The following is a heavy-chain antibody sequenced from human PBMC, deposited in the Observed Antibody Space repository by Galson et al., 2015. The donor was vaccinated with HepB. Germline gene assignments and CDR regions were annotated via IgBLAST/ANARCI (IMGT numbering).Heavy chain of an antibody. Sequence: SLRLSCAASGFTFSSYAMHWVRQAPGKGLEWVAVISYDGSNKYYADSVKGRFTISRDNSKNTLYLQMNSLRAEDTAVYYCARDRKVGGRWLQLWGSWFDPWGQGTLVTVSS. CDR3: ARDRKVGGRWLQLWGSWFDP. J-gene: IGHJ5*02. CDR2: ISYDGSNK. V-gene: IGHV3-30-3*01. D-gene: IGHD5-24*01. CDR1: GFTFSSYA.